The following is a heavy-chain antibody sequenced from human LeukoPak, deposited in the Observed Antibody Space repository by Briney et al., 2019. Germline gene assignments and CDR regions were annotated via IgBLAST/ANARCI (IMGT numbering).Heavy chain of an antibody. CDR1: GFTFSSYA. D-gene: IGHD2-8*01. Sequence: PGGALRLSCVASGFTFSSYAVTWVRQAPGKGVEWVSSISGSGGRTDYADSVKGRFTISRDNSKNTLYLQMNSLGADDTAVYYCAKGRGHCIDGVCHNYYYMDVWGKGTTVTVS. J-gene: IGHJ6*03. CDR3: AKGRGHCIDGVCHNYYYMDV. CDR2: ISGSGGRT. V-gene: IGHV3-23*01.